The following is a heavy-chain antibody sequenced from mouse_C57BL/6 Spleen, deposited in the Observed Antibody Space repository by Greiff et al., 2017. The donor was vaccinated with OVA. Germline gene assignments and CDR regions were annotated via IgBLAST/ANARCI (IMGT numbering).Heavy chain of an antibody. CDR3: ARSYYGSSWFAY. CDR2: IYPGDGDT. CDR1: GYAFSSYW. D-gene: IGHD1-1*01. Sequence: QVHVKQSGAELVKPGASVKISCKASGYAFSSYWMNWVKQRPGKGLEWIGQIYPGDGDTNYNGKFKGKATLTADKSSSTAYMQLSSLTSEDSAVYFCARSYYGSSWFAYWGQGTLVTVSA. V-gene: IGHV1-80*01. J-gene: IGHJ3*01.